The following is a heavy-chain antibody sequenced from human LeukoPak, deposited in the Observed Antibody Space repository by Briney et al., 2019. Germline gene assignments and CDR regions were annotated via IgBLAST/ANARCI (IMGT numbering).Heavy chain of an antibody. CDR1: GFTFSSYG. D-gene: IGHD3-9*01. Sequence: GGSLRLSRAASGFTFSSYGMHWVRQAPGKGLEWVAFIRYDGSNKYYADSVKGRFTISRDNSKSTLYLQMNSLRAEDTAVYYCAKDGGLRYFDWLWWGQGTLVTVSS. V-gene: IGHV3-30*02. CDR3: AKDGGLRYFDWLW. CDR2: IRYDGSNK. J-gene: IGHJ4*02.